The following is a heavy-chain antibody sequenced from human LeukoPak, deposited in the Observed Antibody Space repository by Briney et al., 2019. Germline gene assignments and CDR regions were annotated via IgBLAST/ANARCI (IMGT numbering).Heavy chain of an antibody. V-gene: IGHV3-23*01. CDR3: AKDHKVGGFDY. J-gene: IGHJ4*02. D-gene: IGHD3-3*01. CDR2: LSGCGGST. CDR1: GLNLSRYA. Sequence: GGSLRLSCAASGLNLSRYAMSWVRPAAGKGLEWVSALSGCGGSTYFADFVKGRFTISRDNSKNTLYLQMNSLRAEDTAVYYCAKDHKVGGFDYWGQGTLVTGSS.